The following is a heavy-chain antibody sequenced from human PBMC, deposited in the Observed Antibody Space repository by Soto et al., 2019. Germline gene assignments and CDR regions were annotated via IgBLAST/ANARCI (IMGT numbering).Heavy chain of an antibody. J-gene: IGHJ4*02. CDR1: GGSISSSTYY. V-gene: IGHV4-39*01. D-gene: IGHD3-10*01. Sequence: QLQLQESGPGLVKPSETLSLTCTVSGGSISSSTYYWGWIRPPPGKGLAWIGSIYYSGRTSSNPSLKSRVTMSVDRSKNQFSLKLSSVTAADTAVYYCATIVVGGDYCDYWGQGTLVTVAS. CDR2: IYYSGRT. CDR3: ATIVVGGDYCDY.